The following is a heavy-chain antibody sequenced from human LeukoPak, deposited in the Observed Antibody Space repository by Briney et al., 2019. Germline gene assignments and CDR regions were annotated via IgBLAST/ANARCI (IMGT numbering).Heavy chain of an antibody. Sequence: GGSLRLSCAVSGFTVSNYYMHWVRQAPGKGLEWVSVIYRGGSKYYADSVKGRFIISRDQSNNMLDLQLNSLRAEDTAVYYCAREASYYYDSSGYYPNWFDPWGLGTLVTVSS. J-gene: IGHJ5*02. CDR1: GFTVSNYY. V-gene: IGHV3-66*01. CDR3: AREASYYYDSSGYYPNWFDP. CDR2: IYRGGSK. D-gene: IGHD3-22*01.